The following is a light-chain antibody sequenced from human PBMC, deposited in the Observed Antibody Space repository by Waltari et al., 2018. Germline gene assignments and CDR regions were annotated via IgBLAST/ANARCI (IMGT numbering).Light chain of an antibody. CDR1: SSDVGCFNY. J-gene: IGLJ2*01. V-gene: IGLV2-14*03. Sequence: QSALTQPASVSGSTGQSITISCTGTSSDVGCFNYVSWYPQHPGEAPKLLLYDVTPRPSGVSNRFSGSKSANTASLTISGRQAGDEAHYYCSSYSSISTLVFGGGTKLTVL. CDR3: SSYSSISTLV. CDR2: DVT.